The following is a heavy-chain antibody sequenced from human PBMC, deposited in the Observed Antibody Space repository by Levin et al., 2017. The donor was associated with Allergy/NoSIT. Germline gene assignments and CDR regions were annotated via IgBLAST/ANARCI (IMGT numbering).Heavy chain of an antibody. D-gene: IGHD3-9*01. CDR1: GFTFSSYW. V-gene: IGHV3-7*04. CDR3: ARDFPDILTGYYDAFDI. J-gene: IGHJ3*02. Sequence: PGGSLRLSCAASGFTFSSYWMSWVRQAPGKGLEWVANIKQDGSEKYYVDSVKGRFTISRDNAKNSLYLQMNSLRAEDTAVYYCARDFPDILTGYYDAFDIWGQGTMVTVSS. CDR2: IKQDGSEK.